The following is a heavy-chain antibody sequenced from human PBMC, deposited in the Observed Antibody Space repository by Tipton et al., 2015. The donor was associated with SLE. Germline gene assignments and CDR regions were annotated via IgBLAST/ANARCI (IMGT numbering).Heavy chain of an antibody. Sequence: RLVKPSETLSLTCIVSGGSISSSSTYWGWIRQPPGKGLEWIGSLYYSGSTYYNPSLKSRVTMSVDTSKNQFSLKLSSVTAADTAVYYCASSTTRSYYGSFEYWGQGTLVTVSS. CDR2: LYYSGST. J-gene: IGHJ4*02. V-gene: IGHV4-39*07. CDR1: GGSISSSSTY. D-gene: IGHD3-10*01. CDR3: ASSTTRSYYGSFEY.